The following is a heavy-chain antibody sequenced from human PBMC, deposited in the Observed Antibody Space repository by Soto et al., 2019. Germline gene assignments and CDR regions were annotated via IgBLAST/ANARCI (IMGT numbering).Heavy chain of an antibody. V-gene: IGHV4-59*01. J-gene: IGHJ6*02. Sequence: TLSLTCTVSGGSISSYYWSWIRQPPGKGLEWIGYIYYSGSTNSSPSLKSRVTISIDTSQNQVSLKLIAVTAADTAVYYCARALVPNYHYYGLDVWGQGTTVTVSS. D-gene: IGHD2-21*01. CDR1: GGSISSYY. CDR2: IYYSGST. CDR3: ARALVPNYHYYGLDV.